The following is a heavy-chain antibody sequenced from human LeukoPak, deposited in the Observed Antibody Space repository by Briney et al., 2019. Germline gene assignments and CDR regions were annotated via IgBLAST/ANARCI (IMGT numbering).Heavy chain of an antibody. CDR3: ASLLSYDSSGYYYGSDFDY. Sequence: ASVKVSCKASGYTFTGYYMHWVRQAPGQGLEWMGWINPNSGGTNYAQKFQGRVTMTRDTSISTAYMELSRLRSDDTAVYYCASLLSYDSSGYYYGSDFDYWGQGTLVTVSS. D-gene: IGHD3-22*01. CDR2: INPNSGGT. V-gene: IGHV1-2*02. CDR1: GYTFTGYY. J-gene: IGHJ4*02.